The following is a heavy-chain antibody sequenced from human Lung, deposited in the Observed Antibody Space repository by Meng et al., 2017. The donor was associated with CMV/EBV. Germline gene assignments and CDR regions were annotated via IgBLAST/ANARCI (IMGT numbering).Heavy chain of an antibody. D-gene: IGHD6-13*01. CDR1: GGTFSSYA. CDR2: IIPIFGTA. CDR3: ASCPSSSSSNYYYYYGMDV. Sequence: SXXVSCKASGGTFSSYAISWVRQAPGQGLEWMGGIIPIFGTANYAQKFQGRVTITTDESTSTAYMELSSLRSEDTAVYYCASCPSSSSSNYYYYYGMDVWGQGXTVTVSS. J-gene: IGHJ6*02. V-gene: IGHV1-69*05.